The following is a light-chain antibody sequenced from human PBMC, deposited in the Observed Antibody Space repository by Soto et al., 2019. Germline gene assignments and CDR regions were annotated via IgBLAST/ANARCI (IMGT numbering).Light chain of an antibody. V-gene: IGKV1-39*01. J-gene: IGKJ1*01. Sequence: IQMAQCPSSLSASVGGRVTITCRASQSISNYLNWCQQITGKPPNLLIYAASSLQSGVPSRFSGSGSGTDFTLTISSLQPEDVETDDCQHYNSYSEAFGQGTQVEIK. CDR2: AAS. CDR3: QHYNSYSEA. CDR1: QSISNY.